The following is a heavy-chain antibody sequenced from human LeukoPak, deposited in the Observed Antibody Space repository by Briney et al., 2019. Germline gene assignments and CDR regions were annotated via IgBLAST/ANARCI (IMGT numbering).Heavy chain of an antibody. Sequence: SETLSLTCSVSGGSIIRSNYYWGWIRQPPGKGLEWIGTFYYSGSTNYNPSLKSRVTISVDTSKNQFSLKLSSVTAADTAIYYCATHVDATRGYYFESWGQGTLVTVSS. CDR1: GGSIIRSNYY. J-gene: IGHJ4*02. CDR3: ATHVDATRGYYFES. D-gene: IGHD1-1*01. CDR2: FYYSGST. V-gene: IGHV4-39*01.